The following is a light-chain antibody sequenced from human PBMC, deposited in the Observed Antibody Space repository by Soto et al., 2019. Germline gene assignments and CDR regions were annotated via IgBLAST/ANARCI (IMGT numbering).Light chain of an antibody. Sequence: DIKMTQSPSSVSASVGGRVTINCRASERINTYLAWYQQQPGKAPKLMIYAASSLQSGVPSRFSGSGSGTECTLTISNLQPEDVATYYCQQANSPPLTLGGGTKVDIK. V-gene: IGKV1-12*01. CDR2: AAS. J-gene: IGKJ4*01. CDR1: ERINTY. CDR3: QQANSPPLT.